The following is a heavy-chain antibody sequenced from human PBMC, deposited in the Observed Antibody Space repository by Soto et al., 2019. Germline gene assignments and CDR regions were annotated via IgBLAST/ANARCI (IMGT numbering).Heavy chain of an antibody. J-gene: IGHJ6*02. D-gene: IGHD2-15*01. V-gene: IGHV4-59*01. CDR3: ATGILVSYYDGMDV. CDR2: IFYSGST. Sequence: SETLSLTCTVSGGSIKGYYWSWIRQPPGKGLEWIGYIFYSGSTNYIPSLKSRVTISLDTSKKQVSLKLSSVSAADTAVYYCATGILVSYYDGMDVWGQGTTVTSP. CDR1: GGSIKGYY.